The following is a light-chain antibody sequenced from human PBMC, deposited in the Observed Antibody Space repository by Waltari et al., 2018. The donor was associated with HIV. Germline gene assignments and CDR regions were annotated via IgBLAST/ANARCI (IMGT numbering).Light chain of an antibody. CDR2: EVS. V-gene: IGLV2-14*01. CDR1: SSDVGGYNY. CDR3: CSYASSTTLDV. Sequence: QSALTQPASVSGSPGQSITISCTGTSSDVGGYNYVSWYQQHPGKAPKLLIYEVSNRPSGISNRFSGSKSGNTASLTISRLQAEDEADYYCCSYASSTTLDVFGGGTKLTVL. J-gene: IGLJ2*01.